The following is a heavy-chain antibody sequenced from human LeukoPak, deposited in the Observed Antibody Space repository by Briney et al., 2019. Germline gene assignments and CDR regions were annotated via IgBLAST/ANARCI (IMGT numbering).Heavy chain of an antibody. V-gene: IGHV1-18*01. Sequence: ASVKASCKASGYTFTSYGISWVRQAPGQGLEWMGWISAYNGNTNYAQKLQGRVTMTTDTSTSTAYMELRSLRSDDTAVYYCARAVLSYYYDSSGYSGVGYWGQGTLVTVSS. CDR2: ISAYNGNT. CDR3: ARAVLSYYYDSSGYSGVGY. CDR1: GYTFTSYG. J-gene: IGHJ4*02. D-gene: IGHD3-22*01.